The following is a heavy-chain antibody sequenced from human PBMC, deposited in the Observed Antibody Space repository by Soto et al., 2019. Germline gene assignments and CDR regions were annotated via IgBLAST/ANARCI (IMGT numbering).Heavy chain of an antibody. CDR1: GFTFSSYS. CDR2: ISSSSSYI. Sequence: PGGSLRLSCAASGFTFSSYSMNWVRQAPGKGLEWVSSISSSSSYIYYADSVKGRFTISRDNAKNSLYLQMNSLRAEDTAVYYCARDQTTIAARPSDAFDICGQGKRFPLSS. V-gene: IGHV3-21*01. CDR3: ARDQTTIAARPSDAFDI. J-gene: IGHJ3*02. D-gene: IGHD6-6*01.